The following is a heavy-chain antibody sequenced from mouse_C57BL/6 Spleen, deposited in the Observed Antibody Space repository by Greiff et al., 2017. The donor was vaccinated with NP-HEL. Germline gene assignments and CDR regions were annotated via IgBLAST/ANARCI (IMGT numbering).Heavy chain of an antibody. J-gene: IGHJ3*01. CDR2: ISYDGSN. CDR1: GYSITSGYY. D-gene: IGHD2-5*01. CDR3: ASGRVRYSKGFAY. Sequence: EVKLQESGPGLVKPSQSLSLTCSVTGYSITSGYYWNWIRQFPGNKLEWMGYISYDGSNNYNPSLKNRISITRDTSKNQFFLKLNSVTTEDTATYYCASGRVRYSKGFAYWGQGTLVTVSA. V-gene: IGHV3-6*01.